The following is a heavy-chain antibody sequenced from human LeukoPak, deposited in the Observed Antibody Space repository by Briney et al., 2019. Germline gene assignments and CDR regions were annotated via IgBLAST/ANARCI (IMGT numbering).Heavy chain of an antibody. CDR3: ARYTAMVNYFDY. Sequence: SETLSLTCTVSGCSISSYYWTWIRQPAGKGLEWIGRFYTSGSTNYNPSLKSRVTISVDTSKNQFSLKLSSVTAADTAVYYCARYTAMVNYFDYWGQGTLVTVSS. V-gene: IGHV4-4*07. J-gene: IGHJ4*02. CDR2: FYTSGST. CDR1: GCSISSYY. D-gene: IGHD5-18*01.